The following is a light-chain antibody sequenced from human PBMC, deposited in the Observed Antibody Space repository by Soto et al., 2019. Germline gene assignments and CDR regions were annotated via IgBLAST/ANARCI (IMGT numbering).Light chain of an antibody. CDR2: DAS. CDR1: HNVSSY. CDR3: QQYNKWPLT. V-gene: IGKV3-11*01. Sequence: EIVLTQSPATLSLSPGERATLSCRASHNVSSYLVWYQQKPGQAPRLLIYDASNRAAGIPDRFSGSGSGTEFTLTISSLQSEDVAVYYCQQYNKWPLTFGGGTKVDIK. J-gene: IGKJ4*01.